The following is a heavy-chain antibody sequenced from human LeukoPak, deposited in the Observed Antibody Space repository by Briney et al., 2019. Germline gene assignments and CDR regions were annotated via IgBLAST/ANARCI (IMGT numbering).Heavy chain of an antibody. CDR3: ARGGRPRHPHYYYYGMDV. CDR2: IYYSGST. V-gene: IGHV4-31*03. J-gene: IGHJ6*02. D-gene: IGHD3-16*01. Sequence: SQTLSLTCTVSGGSISSGDYYWSWIRQHPGKGLEWIGYIYYSGSTYYIPSLKSRVTISVDTSKNQFSLKLSSVTAADTAVYYCARGGRPRHPHYYYYGMDVWGQGTTVTVSS. CDR1: GGSISSGDYY.